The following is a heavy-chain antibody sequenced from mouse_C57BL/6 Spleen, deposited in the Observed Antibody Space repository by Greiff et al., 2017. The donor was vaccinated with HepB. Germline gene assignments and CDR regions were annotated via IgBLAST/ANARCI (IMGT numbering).Heavy chain of an antibody. Sequence: VKLMESGAELARPGASVKLSCKASGYTFTSYGISWVKQRTGLGLEWIGEIYPRSGNTYYNVKFKGKATQTADKSSSRAYMELRCLTSEDSAVYFCARFELTGDAMDYWGQGTSVTVSS. CDR1: GYTFTSYG. J-gene: IGHJ4*01. V-gene: IGHV1-81*01. CDR3: ARFELTGDAMDY. CDR2: IYPRSGNT.